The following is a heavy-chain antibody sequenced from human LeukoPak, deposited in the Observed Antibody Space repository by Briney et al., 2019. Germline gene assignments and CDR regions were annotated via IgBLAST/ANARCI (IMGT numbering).Heavy chain of an antibody. Sequence: GGSLRLSCAASGFTFSGYGMHWVRQAPGKGLEWVSAISGSGGSTYYADSVKGRFTISRDNSKNTLYLQMNSLRAEDTAVYYCARDDGTGFLGYWGQGTLVTVSS. D-gene: IGHD3-10*01. V-gene: IGHV3-23*01. J-gene: IGHJ4*02. CDR3: ARDDGTGFLGY. CDR2: ISGSGGST. CDR1: GFTFSGYG.